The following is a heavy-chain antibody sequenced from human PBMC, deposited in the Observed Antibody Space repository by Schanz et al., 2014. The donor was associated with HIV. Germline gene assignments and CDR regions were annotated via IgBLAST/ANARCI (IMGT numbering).Heavy chain of an antibody. CDR3: AREYYSRNWNWFDP. CDR1: GFTFSSSG. J-gene: IGHJ5*02. Sequence: QVQLVESGGGVVQPGRSLRLSCAASGFTFSSSGMHWVRQAPGKGLQWVAVISYDGSNRYYTDSVKGRFTISRDNSKNTLYLQMNSLRAEDTAVYYCAREYYSRNWNWFDPWGQGTLVTVSS. V-gene: IGHV3-33*05. CDR2: ISYDGSNR. D-gene: IGHD6-13*01.